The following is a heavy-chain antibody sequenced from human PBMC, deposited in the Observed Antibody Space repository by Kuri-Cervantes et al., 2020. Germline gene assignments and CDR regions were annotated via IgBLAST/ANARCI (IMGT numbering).Heavy chain of an antibody. CDR3: AHSDLTTVTTGGGNWYFDL. CDR2: IFSNDEK. Sequence: SGPTLVKPTETLTLTCTVSGFSLSNARMGVSWIRQPPGKALEWLAHIFSNDEKSYSTSLKSRLTISKDTSKSQVVLTMTNMDPVDTATYYCAHSDLTTVTTGGGNWYFDLWGRGTLVTVSS. D-gene: IGHD4-17*01. J-gene: IGHJ2*01. CDR1: GFSLSNARMG. V-gene: IGHV2-26*01.